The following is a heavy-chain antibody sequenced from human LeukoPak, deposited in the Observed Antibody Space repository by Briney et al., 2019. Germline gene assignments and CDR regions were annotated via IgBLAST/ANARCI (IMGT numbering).Heavy chain of an antibody. CDR2: INSRGRTM. CDR3: ARDFYDTVYDAFDI. Sequence: QCGGSLRLSCAASGFTFSRYEMNWVRQAPGKGLEWVSYINSRGRTMYYADSVKGRFTISRDNAKNSLYLQMNSLRAEDTAVYYCARDFYDTVYDAFDIWGQGTMVTVSS. V-gene: IGHV3-48*03. CDR1: GFTFSRYE. D-gene: IGHD5/OR15-5a*01. J-gene: IGHJ3*02.